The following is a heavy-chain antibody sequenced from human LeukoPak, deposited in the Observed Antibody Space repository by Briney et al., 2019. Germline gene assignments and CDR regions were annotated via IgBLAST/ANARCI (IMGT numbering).Heavy chain of an antibody. Sequence: SQTLSLTCAISGDSVSSNSAAWNWIRQSPSRGLEWLGRTYYRSKWYNDYAVSVKSRITINPDTSKNQFSLLLNSVTPEDTAVYYCARAATNLARIYYYYGMDVWGQGTTVTVSS. J-gene: IGHJ6*02. V-gene: IGHV6-1*01. CDR2: TYYRSKWYN. CDR3: ARAATNLARIYYYYGMDV. CDR1: GDSVSSNSAA.